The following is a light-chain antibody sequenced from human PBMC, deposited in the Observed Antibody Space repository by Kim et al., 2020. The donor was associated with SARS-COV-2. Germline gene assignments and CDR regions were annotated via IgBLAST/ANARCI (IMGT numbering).Light chain of an antibody. CDR2: GIS. J-gene: IGKJ1*01. V-gene: IGKV3-20*01. CDR1: QTVHGRY. Sequence: SPGERAILSCRATQTVHGRYLAWYHQKPGQAPRLLIHGISTRAADSSDRFSGGGSGTDFTLTISRLESEDSGVYYCQQYGGSPPWTFGQGTTVEI. CDR3: QQYGGSPPWT.